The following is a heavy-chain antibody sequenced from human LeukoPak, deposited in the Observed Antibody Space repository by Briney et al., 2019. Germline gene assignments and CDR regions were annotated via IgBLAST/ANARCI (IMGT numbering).Heavy chain of an antibody. CDR3: ARDLSFGSLDF. Sequence: PGGSLRLSCAVSGFTLSSHGMHGVRQAPGKGLEWVAGMWYDGSKEDYADSVKGRFTISRDMSKNTLNLQMNSLRVEDTAMFYCARDLSFGSLDFRGQGTLVTVSS. V-gene: IGHV3-33*01. CDR2: MWYDGSKE. D-gene: IGHD1-26*01. J-gene: IGHJ4*02. CDR1: GFTLSSHG.